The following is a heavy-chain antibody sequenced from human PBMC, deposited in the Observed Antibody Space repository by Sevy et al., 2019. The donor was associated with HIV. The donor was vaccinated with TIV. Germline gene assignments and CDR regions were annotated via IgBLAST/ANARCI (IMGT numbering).Heavy chain of an antibody. Sequence: SETLSLTCTVSGGSISSYYWSWIRQPAGKGLDWFGRIHSSASTNQNASLKSRVTMSIDTSKYQFSLNVTAGTAADAAVYFSTGGGGWNYCGGDWYAQDCWGQGTLVTVSS. V-gene: IGHV4-4*07. D-gene: IGHD2-21*02. CDR1: GGSISSYY. CDR3: TGGGGWNYCGGDWYAQDC. J-gene: IGHJ4*02. CDR2: IHSSAST.